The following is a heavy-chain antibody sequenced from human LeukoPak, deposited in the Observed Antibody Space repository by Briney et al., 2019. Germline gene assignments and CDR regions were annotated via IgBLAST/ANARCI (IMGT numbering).Heavy chain of an antibody. D-gene: IGHD5-18*01. CDR2: IYYSGST. CDR3: ARAAQRGYSYGY. J-gene: IGHJ4*02. CDR1: GGSISSGGYY. Sequence: PSQTLSLTCTVSGGSISSGGYYWSWIRQHPGKGLGWIGYIYYSGSTYYNPSLKSRVTISVDTSKNQFSLKLSSVAAADTAVYYCARAAQRGYSYGYWGQGTRVTVSS. V-gene: IGHV4-31*03.